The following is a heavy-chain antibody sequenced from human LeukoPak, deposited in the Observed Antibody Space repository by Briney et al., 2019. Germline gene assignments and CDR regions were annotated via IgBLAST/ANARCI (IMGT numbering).Heavy chain of an antibody. V-gene: IGHV4-34*01. J-gene: IGHJ4*02. CDR2: INHSGGT. D-gene: IGHD2/OR15-2a*01. Sequence: PSETLSLTCAVYGGSFSGYYWSWIRQPPGKGLEWIGEINHSGGTDYSPSLKSRVTISVDTSKNQFSLKLSSVTAADTAVYYCAGHHPRNTVDFWGQGTLVTVSS. CDR3: AGHHPRNTVDF. CDR1: GGSFSGYY.